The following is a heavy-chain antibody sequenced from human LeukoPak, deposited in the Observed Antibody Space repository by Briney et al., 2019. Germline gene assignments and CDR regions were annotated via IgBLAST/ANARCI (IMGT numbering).Heavy chain of an antibody. V-gene: IGHV1-24*01. CDR3: ATSRRRAYSSGMRDAFDI. CDR2: FDPEDGET. J-gene: IGHJ3*02. Sequence: ASVKVSCKVSGYTLTELSMHWVRQAPGKGLEWMGGFDPEDGETIYAQKFQGRVTMTEDTSTDTAYMELSSLRSEDTAVYYCATSRRRAYSSGMRDAFDIWGQGTMVTVSS. CDR1: GYTLTELS. D-gene: IGHD3-22*01.